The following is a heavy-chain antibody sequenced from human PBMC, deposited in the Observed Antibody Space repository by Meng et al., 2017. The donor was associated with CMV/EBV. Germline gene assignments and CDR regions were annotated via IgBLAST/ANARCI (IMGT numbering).Heavy chain of an antibody. CDR1: GYPFTSYG. CDR3: ASSSVATDYYYYYGMDV. J-gene: IGHJ6*02. Sequence: ASVKVSCKASGYPFTSYGISWVRQAPGQGLEWMGWISAYNGNTNYAQKLQGRVTMTTDTSTSTAYMELRSLRSDDTAVYYCASSSVATDYYYYYGMDVWGQGTTVTVSS. CDR2: ISAYNGNT. V-gene: IGHV1-18*01. D-gene: IGHD6-19*01.